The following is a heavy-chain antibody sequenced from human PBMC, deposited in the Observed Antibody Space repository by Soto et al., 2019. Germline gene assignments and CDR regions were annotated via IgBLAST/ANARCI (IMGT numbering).Heavy chain of an antibody. CDR1: GGSVSSGSYY. Sequence: SETLSLTCTVSGGSVSSGSYYWSWIRQPPGKGLEWIGYIYYSGSTNYNPSLKSRVTISVDTSKNQFSLKLSSVTAADTAVYYCARVEPGDVEVIRMIGTMVRGVNDAFAIPGQRTMVTVSS. V-gene: IGHV4-61*01. D-gene: IGHD3-10*01. J-gene: IGHJ3*02. CDR2: IYYSGST. CDR3: ARVEPGDVEVIRMIGTMVRGVNDAFAI.